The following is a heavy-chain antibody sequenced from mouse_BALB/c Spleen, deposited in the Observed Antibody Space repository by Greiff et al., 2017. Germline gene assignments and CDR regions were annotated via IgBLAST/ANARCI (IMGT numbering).Heavy chain of an antibody. CDR3: TRRGLGLYAMDY. CDR2: INPSNGGT. CDR1: GYTFTSYY. Sequence: QVQLKESGAEMVKPGASVKLSCKASGYTFTSYYMYWVKQRPGQGLEWIGEINPSNGGTNFNEKFKSKATLTVDKSSSTAYMQLSSLTSEDSAVYYCTRRGLGLYAMDYWGQGTSVTVSS. V-gene: IGHV1S81*02. D-gene: IGHD4-1*01. J-gene: IGHJ4*01.